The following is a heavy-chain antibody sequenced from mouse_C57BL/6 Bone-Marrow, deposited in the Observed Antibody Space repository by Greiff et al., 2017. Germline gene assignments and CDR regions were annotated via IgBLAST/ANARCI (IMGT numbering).Heavy chain of an antibody. V-gene: IGHV2-2*01. J-gene: IGHJ2*01. Sequence: QVQLKESGPGLVQPSQSLSITCTVSGFSLTSYGVHWVRQSPGQGLEWLGVIWSCGSTDYNAAFISRLSISTDNSTTQASFKMNSLQADDTAIYYCARNPSYYYGSSYFDYWGQGTTLTVSS. D-gene: IGHD1-1*01. CDR2: IWSCGST. CDR1: GFSLTSYG. CDR3: ARNPSYYYGSSYFDY.